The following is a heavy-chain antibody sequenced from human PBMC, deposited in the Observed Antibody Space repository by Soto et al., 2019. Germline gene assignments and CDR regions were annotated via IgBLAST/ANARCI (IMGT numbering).Heavy chain of an antibody. Sequence: QVQLVQSGAEVKKPGASVKVSCKASGYTFTSYGISWVRQAPGQGLEWMGWISAYNGNTNYAQKLQGRVTMTTDTSTSTAYMELRSLRSDDTAVYYGAIGLPDCSSTSGYGTSYGMDVWGQGTTVTVSS. V-gene: IGHV1-18*01. CDR3: AIGLPDCSSTSGYGTSYGMDV. CDR1: GYTFTSYG. D-gene: IGHD2-2*01. CDR2: ISAYNGNT. J-gene: IGHJ6*02.